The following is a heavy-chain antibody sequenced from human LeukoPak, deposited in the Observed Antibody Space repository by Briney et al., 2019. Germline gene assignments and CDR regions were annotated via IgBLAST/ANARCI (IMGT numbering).Heavy chain of an antibody. CDR1: GFIFSSYG. CDR3: AKDYNYGYGYYFDY. J-gene: IGHJ4*02. D-gene: IGHD3-10*01. CDR2: ISYDGSDK. Sequence: GGSLRLSCVASGFIFSSYGMHWVRQAPGKGLEWVAVISYDGSDKYYADSVKGRFTISRDNSKNTLYLQMNSLRAEDTAVYYCAKDYNYGYGYYFDYWGQGTLVTVSS. V-gene: IGHV3-30*18.